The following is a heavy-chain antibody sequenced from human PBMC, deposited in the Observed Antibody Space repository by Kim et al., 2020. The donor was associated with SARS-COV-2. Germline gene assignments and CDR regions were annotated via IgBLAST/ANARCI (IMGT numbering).Heavy chain of an antibody. CDR3: ARGSNFWSGYPRSNYYYGMDV. D-gene: IGHD3-3*01. V-gene: IGHV4-34*01. CDR2: INHSGST. J-gene: IGHJ6*02. Sequence: SETLSLTCAVYGGSFSGYYWSWIRQPPGKGLEWIGEINHSGSTNYNPSLKSRVTISVDTSKNQFSLKLSSVTAADTAVYYCARGSNFWSGYPRSNYYYGMDVWGQGTTVTVSS. CDR1: GGSFSGYY.